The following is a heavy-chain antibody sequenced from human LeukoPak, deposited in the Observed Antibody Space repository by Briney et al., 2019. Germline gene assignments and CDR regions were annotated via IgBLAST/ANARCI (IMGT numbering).Heavy chain of an antibody. CDR1: GFTFDDYA. J-gene: IGHJ4*02. Sequence: GRSLRLSCAAPGFTFDDYAMHWVRQAPGKGLEWVSGISWNSVSIGYADSVKGRFTISRDNAENSLYLQMNSLRVEDTALYYCARWLAGRPFDYWGQGTLVTVSS. CDR3: ARWLAGRPFDY. CDR2: ISWNSVSI. D-gene: IGHD5-24*01. V-gene: IGHV3-9*01.